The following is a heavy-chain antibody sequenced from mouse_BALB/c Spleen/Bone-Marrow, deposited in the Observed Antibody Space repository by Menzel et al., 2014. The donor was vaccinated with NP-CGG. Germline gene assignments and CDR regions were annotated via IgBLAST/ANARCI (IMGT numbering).Heavy chain of an antibody. Sequence: VHLQESGPGLVAPSQSLSITCTGSGFSLTSYGVHWVRQPPGKGLEWLGVIWAGGSTNYNSALMSRLSISKDNSKSQVFLKMNSPQTDDTAMYYCARDYYGSSYFDFLGHTTTLTVSS. CDR1: GFSLTSYG. V-gene: IGHV2-9*02. D-gene: IGHD1-1*01. J-gene: IGHJ2*01. CDR3: ARDYYGSSYFDF. CDR2: IWAGGST.